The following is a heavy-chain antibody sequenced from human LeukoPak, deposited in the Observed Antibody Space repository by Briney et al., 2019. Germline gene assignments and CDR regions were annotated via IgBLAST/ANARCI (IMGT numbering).Heavy chain of an antibody. V-gene: IGHV1-18*01. CDR1: GYSFTSYG. J-gene: IGHJ6*03. D-gene: IGHD2/OR15-2a*01. CDR3: ARVHYVISYYYMDV. Sequence: GAPVKVSCKASGYSFTSYGISWVRQAPGQGLEWMGWISSYGSNTNYARRLQGRVTMTTDTSTSTAYMELRSLRSDDSAVYYCARVHYVISYYYMDVWGEGTTVTISS. CDR2: ISSYGSNT.